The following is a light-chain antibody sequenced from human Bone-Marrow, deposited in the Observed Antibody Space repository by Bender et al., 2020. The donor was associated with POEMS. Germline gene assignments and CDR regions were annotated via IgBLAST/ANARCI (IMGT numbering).Light chain of an antibody. CDR3: CSFAGGPWF. Sequence: QSALTQPRSVSGSPGQSVTISCSGSSSDIGRYTSVSWYQQHPGQAPKLLIYDVSRRPSGVPARFSGSKSGNTASLTVSGLQVEDEADYYCCSFAGGPWFFGGGTRLTVL. CDR2: DVS. V-gene: IGLV2-11*01. J-gene: IGLJ2*01. CDR1: SSDIGRYTS.